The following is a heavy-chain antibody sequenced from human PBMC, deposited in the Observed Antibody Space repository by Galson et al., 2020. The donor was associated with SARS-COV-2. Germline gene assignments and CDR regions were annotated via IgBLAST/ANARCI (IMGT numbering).Heavy chain of an antibody. Sequence: SETLSLTCTVSGGSIGSYYWTWIRQPPGKGLEWIGYIYSGGSTNYNPSLKGRVTISVDKSKNQFSLNLNSVTAADTALYYCARERGAYFDSWGQGTLVTVSS. CDR1: GGSIGSYY. V-gene: IGHV4-59*01. J-gene: IGHJ4*02. CDR3: ARERGAYFDS. CDR2: IYSGGST. D-gene: IGHD5-12*01.